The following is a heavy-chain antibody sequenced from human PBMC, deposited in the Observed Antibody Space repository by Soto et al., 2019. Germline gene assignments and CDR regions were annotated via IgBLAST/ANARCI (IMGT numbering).Heavy chain of an antibody. V-gene: IGHV3-13*05. J-gene: IGHJ6*02. CDR2: ISAAGDP. Sequence: EVQLVESGGGLVQPGGSLRLSCEASGFTFRNYDMHWVRQCTGKGLEWVSGISAAGDPDYADSVEGRFTISRENAQNAFFLQMTSLRVGDTAVYYCARTDRDFYGLDVWGQGTTVIVSS. CDR1: GFTFRNYD. CDR3: ARTDRDFYGLDV.